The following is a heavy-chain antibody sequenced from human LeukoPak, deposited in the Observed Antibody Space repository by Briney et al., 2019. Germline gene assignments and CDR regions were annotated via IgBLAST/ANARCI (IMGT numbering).Heavy chain of an antibody. D-gene: IGHD3-10*01. CDR1: GFTFDDYA. V-gene: IGHV3-9*01. CDR2: MSWNSGSI. Sequence: PGRSLRLSCAASGFTFDDYAMHWVRHAPGKGREWVSGMSWNSGSIIYADSVKGRFTIFRDTAKNSLYLQMNSLRAEDTALYYCAKGATMVRGVIKTTIFDYWGQGTLVTVSS. CDR3: AKGATMVRGVIKTTIFDY. J-gene: IGHJ4*02.